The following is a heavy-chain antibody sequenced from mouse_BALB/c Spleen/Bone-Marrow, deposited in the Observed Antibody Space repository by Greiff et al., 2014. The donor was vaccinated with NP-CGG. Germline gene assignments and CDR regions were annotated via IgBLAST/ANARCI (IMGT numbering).Heavy chain of an antibody. J-gene: IGHJ3*01. CDR1: GYTFTSYW. Sequence: QVQLKESGAELVKPGASVKLSCKASGYTFTSYWMHWVKQRPGQGLEWIGEINPSNGCTNYNEKFKSKATLTVDKSSSTAYMQLSSLTSEDSAVYYCARSGYDGFAYWGQGTLVTVSA. CDR3: ARSGYDGFAY. V-gene: IGHV1S81*02. CDR2: INPSNGCT. D-gene: IGHD2-2*01.